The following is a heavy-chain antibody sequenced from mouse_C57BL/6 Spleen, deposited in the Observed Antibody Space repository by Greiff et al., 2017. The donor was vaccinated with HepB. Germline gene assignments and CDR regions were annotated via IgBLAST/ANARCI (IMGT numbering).Heavy chain of an antibody. CDR1: GYTFTEYT. CDR3: ARHEAEEAGTWCFAY. Sequence: QVQLQQSGAELVKPGASVKLSCKASGYTFTEYTIHWVKQRPGQGLEWIGWFYPGGGSIKYNEKFKDKATLTADKSSSTVYMGLSRLTSEDSAVYVCARHEAEEAGTWCFAYWGQGTLVTVSA. D-gene: IGHD4-1*01. J-gene: IGHJ3*01. V-gene: IGHV1-62-2*01. CDR2: FYPGGGSI.